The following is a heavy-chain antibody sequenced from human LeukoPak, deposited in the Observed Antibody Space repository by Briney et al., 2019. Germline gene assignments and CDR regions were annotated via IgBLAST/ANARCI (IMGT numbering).Heavy chain of an antibody. V-gene: IGHV3-23*01. J-gene: IGHJ4*02. D-gene: IGHD5-18*01. CDR2: ISGSGGST. CDR3: ANLGGKRGYSYGLGDY. Sequence: GGSLRLSCAASGFTFSSFAMSWVRQAPGKGLEWVSAISGSGGSTYYADSVKGRFTISRDNSKNTLYLQMNSLRAEDTAVYYCANLGGKRGYSYGLGDYWGQGTLVTVSS. CDR1: GFTFSSFA.